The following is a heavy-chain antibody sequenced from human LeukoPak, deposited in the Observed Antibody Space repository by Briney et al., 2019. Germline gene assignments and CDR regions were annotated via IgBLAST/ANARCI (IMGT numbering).Heavy chain of an antibody. CDR2: MNPNSGNT. CDR3: ASCGNSGSYAGDAFDI. D-gene: IGHD1-26*01. J-gene: IGHJ3*02. CDR1: GYTFTSYD. Sequence: ASVKVSCKASGYTFTSYDINWVRQATGQGLEWMGWMNPNSGNTGYAQKFQGRVTRTRNTSISTAYMELSSLRPEDTAVYYCASCGNSGSYAGDAFDIWGQGTMVTVSS. V-gene: IGHV1-8*01.